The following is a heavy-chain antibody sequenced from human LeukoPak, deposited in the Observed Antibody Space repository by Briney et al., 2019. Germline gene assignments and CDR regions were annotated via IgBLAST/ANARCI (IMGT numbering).Heavy chain of an antibody. Sequence: GGSLRLSCAASGFTLSSYWMSWVRQAPGKGREGVANIKQVGSEKYYVDSVKGRFTISRDNAKNSLYLQMNSLRAEDTAVYYCARDPYYDFWSGYYTGSWSDPWGQGTLVTVSS. CDR1: GFTLSSYW. J-gene: IGHJ5*02. CDR3: ARDPYYDFWSGYYTGSWSDP. CDR2: IKQVGSEK. V-gene: IGHV3-7*01. D-gene: IGHD3-3*01.